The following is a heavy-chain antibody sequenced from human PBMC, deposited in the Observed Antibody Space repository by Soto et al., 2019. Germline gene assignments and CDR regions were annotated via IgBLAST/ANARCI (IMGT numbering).Heavy chain of an antibody. J-gene: IGHJ4*02. CDR3: ARAGMTLLYYYDSSGYPDY. CDR2: VLQTGSST. V-gene: IGHV3-23*01. D-gene: IGHD3-22*01. Sequence: EVQLLESGGGLVQPGGSLRLSCAASGFTFSTYTMSWVRQPPGKGLEWVSAVLQTGSSTFYADSVKGRFTISRDNSKNTLYLQMNSLRAEDTAVYYCARAGMTLLYYYDSSGYPDYWGQGTLVTVSS. CDR1: GFTFSTYT.